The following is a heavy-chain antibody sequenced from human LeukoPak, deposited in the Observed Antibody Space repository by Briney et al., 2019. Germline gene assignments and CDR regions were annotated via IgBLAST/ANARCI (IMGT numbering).Heavy chain of an antibody. Sequence: SETLSLTCTVSGGSISSSSYYWGWIRQPPGKGLEWTGSIYYSGSTYYNPSLKSRVTISVDTSKNQFSLKLSSVTAADTAVYYCVTYYFDSSGPKKNYWGQGTLVTVSS. CDR1: GGSISSSSYY. D-gene: IGHD3-22*01. V-gene: IGHV4-39*01. CDR3: VTYYFDSSGPKKNY. CDR2: IYYSGST. J-gene: IGHJ4*02.